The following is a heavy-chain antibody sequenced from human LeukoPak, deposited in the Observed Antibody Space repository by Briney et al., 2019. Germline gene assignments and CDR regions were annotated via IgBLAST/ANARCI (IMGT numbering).Heavy chain of an antibody. Sequence: AGSLRLSCAASGFTVSTYVMKWVRQAPGKGLEWISTIDRGAGIDTHYADSVKGRFTISRDNSMNTLFLQMHSLSAEETAVYYCAIDVQDDLDYWGQGTLVTVSS. D-gene: IGHD1-1*01. V-gene: IGHV3-23*01. CDR3: AIDVQDDLDY. J-gene: IGHJ4*02. CDR2: IDRGAGIDT. CDR1: GFTVSTYV.